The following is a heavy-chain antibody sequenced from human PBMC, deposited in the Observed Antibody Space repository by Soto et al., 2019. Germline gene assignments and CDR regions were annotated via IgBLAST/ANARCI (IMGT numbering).Heavy chain of an antibody. J-gene: IGHJ4*02. CDR2: ISYGGSNK. V-gene: IGHV3-30-3*01. CDR3: AREGYCSGGSCQTVLFDY. CDR1: GFTFSSYA. Sequence: QVQLVESGGGVVQPGRSLRLSCAASGFTFSSYAMHWVRQAPGTGLEWVAVISYGGSNKYYADAVKGRFTISRDNYKNTLYLKMNSRRAEDTAVYYCAREGYCSGGSCQTVLFDYWGQGTLVTVSS. D-gene: IGHD2-15*01.